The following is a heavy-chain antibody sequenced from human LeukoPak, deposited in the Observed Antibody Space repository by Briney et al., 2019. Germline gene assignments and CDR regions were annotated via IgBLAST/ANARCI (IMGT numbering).Heavy chain of an antibody. D-gene: IGHD3-3*01. CDR2: IYYSGST. Sequence: PSETLSLTCTVSGGSVSSGSYYWSWIRQPPGKGLEWIGYIYYSGSTNYNPSLKSRVTISVDTSKNQFSLKLSSVTAADTAVYYWGRKTREWLLARHFDYWGQGTLVTVSS. CDR1: GGSVSSGSYY. CDR3: GRKTREWLLARHFDY. J-gene: IGHJ4*02. V-gene: IGHV4-61*01.